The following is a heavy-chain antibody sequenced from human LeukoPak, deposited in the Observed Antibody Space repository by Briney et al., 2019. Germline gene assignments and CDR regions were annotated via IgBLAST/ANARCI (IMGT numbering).Heavy chain of an antibody. CDR2: INHSGST. J-gene: IGHJ5*02. V-gene: IGHV4-34*01. CDR3: ATTSAYDILTGQGNNWFDP. D-gene: IGHD3-9*01. Sequence: SETLSLTCAVYGGSFSGYYWSWIRQPPGNGLEWIGEINHSGSTNYNPSLKSRVTISVDTSKNQFSLKLSSVTAADTAVYYCATTSAYDILTGQGNNWFDPWGQGTLVTVSS. CDR1: GGSFSGYY.